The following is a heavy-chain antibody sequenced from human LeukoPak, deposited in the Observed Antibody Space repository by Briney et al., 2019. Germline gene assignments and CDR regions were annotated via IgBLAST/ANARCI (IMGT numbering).Heavy chain of an antibody. D-gene: IGHD3-16*01. CDR3: AKEVTFGGDKWFDY. V-gene: IGHV3-9*01. CDR2: ISWNSGSI. J-gene: IGHJ4*02. CDR1: GFTFDDYA. Sequence: GGSLRLSCAVSGFTFDDYAMHWVRQAPGKGLEWVSGISWNSGSIGYADSVKGRFTISRDNAKKSLYLQMNSLRAEDTALYYCAKEVTFGGDKWFDYWGQGTLVTVSS.